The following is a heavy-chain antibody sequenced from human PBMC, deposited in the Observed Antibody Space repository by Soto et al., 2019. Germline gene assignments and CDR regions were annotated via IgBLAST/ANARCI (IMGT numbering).Heavy chain of an antibody. CDR1: GFTFDDYA. CDR2: ISWNSGSI. Sequence: VQLVESGGGLVQPGRSLRLSCAASGFTFDDYAMHWVRQAPGKGLEWVSGISWNSGSIGYADSVKGRFTISRDNAKNSLYLQMNSLRAEDTALYYCAHTYSSGWYASGYFDYWGQGTLVTVSS. D-gene: IGHD6-19*01. CDR3: AHTYSSGWYASGYFDY. J-gene: IGHJ4*02. V-gene: IGHV3-9*01.